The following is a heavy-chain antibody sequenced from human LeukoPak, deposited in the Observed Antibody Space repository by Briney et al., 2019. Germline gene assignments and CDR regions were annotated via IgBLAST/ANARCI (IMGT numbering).Heavy chain of an antibody. D-gene: IGHD6-13*01. Sequence: GASVKVSCKASGYTFTSYGISWVRQAPGQGLEWMGWISAYNGNTNYAQKLQGRVTMTTDTSTSTAYMELRSLRSDDTAVYYCARARGIAAARDNFDYWGQGTLVTVSS. CDR2: ISAYNGNT. CDR1: GYTFTSYG. CDR3: ARARGIAAARDNFDY. J-gene: IGHJ4*02. V-gene: IGHV1-18*01.